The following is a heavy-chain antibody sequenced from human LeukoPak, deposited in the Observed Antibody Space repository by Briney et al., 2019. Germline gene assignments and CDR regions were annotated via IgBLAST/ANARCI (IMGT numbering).Heavy chain of an antibody. CDR2: ISSSGSTI. CDR1: GFTFSSYE. V-gene: IGHV3-48*03. J-gene: IGHJ4*02. D-gene: IGHD3-9*01. Sequence: PGGSLRLSCAASGFTFSSYEMNWVRQAPGKGLEWVSYISSSGSTIYYADSVKGRFTISRDNAKNSLYLQMNSLRAEDTAVYYCARSRNPDYDILTGYPFVDYWGQGTLVTVSS. CDR3: ARSRNPDYDILTGYPFVDY.